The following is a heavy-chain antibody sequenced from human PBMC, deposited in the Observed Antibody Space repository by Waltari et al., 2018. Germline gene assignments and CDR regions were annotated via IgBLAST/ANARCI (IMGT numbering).Heavy chain of an antibody. Sequence: YAMAWVRLAPGKGPEWVATINDNGDVTYYADSVKGQFIISRDNSRNIVFLQMKNLRVDDTAVYYCAKETWRRAVVTSLSTWGRGTQVTVSS. D-gene: IGHD2-21*01. CDR1: YA. J-gene: IGHJ1*01. V-gene: IGHV3-23*01. CDR2: INDNGDVT. CDR3: AKETWRRAVVTSLST.